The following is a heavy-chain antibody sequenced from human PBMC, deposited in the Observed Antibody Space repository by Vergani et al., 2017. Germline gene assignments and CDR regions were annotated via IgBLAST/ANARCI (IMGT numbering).Heavy chain of an antibody. D-gene: IGHD3-16*02. CDR1: GYTFTSYA. Sequence: QVQLVQSGAEVKKPGASVKVSCKASGYTFTSYAMHWVRQAPGQRLEWMGWINAGNGNTKYSQKFQGRVTITRDTSASTAYMELSSLRSEETAVYYCAREGFYDYVWGSYRLRGGYYFDYWGQGTLVTVSS. CDR2: INAGNGNT. J-gene: IGHJ4*02. CDR3: AREGFYDYVWGSYRLRGGYYFDY. V-gene: IGHV1-3*01.